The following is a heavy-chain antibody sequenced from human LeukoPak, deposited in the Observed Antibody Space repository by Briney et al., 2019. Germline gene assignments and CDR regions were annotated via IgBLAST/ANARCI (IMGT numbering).Heavy chain of an antibody. D-gene: IGHD1-26*01. CDR3: ALGATTDYYYYYMDV. CDR1: GGTFSSYA. V-gene: IGHV1-69*05. CDR2: IIPIFGTA. Sequence: SVKVSCKASGGTFSSYAISWVRQAPGQGLEWMGRIIPIFGTANYAQKFQGRVTITTDESTSTAYMELSSLRSEDTAVYYCALGATTDYYYYYMDVWGKGTTVTVSS. J-gene: IGHJ6*03.